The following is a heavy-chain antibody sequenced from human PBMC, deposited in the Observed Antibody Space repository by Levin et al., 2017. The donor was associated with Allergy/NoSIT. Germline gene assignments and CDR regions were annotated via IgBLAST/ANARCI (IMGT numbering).Heavy chain of an antibody. CDR2: ISSSSSYI. V-gene: IGHV3-21*01. Sequence: GESLKISCAASGFTFSSYSMNWVRQAPGKGLEWVSSISSSSSYIYYADSVKGRFTISRDNAKNSLYLQMNSLRAEDTAVYYCARHNRIAVADFDYWGQGTLVTVSS. CDR1: GFTFSSYS. D-gene: IGHD6-19*01. J-gene: IGHJ4*02. CDR3: ARHNRIAVADFDY.